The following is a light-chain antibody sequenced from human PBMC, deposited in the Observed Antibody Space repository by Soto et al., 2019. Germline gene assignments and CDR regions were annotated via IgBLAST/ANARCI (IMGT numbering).Light chain of an antibody. Sequence: DIQMTQSPSSLSASVGDRVTITCRASQSINSYLNWYQQKPGKAPKLLIYAASSLQSGVPSRFSGSGSGTDFTLTISSLQPEDFATYYCQQSYSTLYTFVQGTKVDIK. V-gene: IGKV1-39*01. CDR1: QSINSY. J-gene: IGKJ2*01. CDR2: AAS. CDR3: QQSYSTLYT.